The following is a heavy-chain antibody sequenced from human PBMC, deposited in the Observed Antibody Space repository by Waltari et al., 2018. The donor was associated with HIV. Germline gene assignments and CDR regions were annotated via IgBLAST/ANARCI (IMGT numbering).Heavy chain of an antibody. D-gene: IGHD3-10*01. V-gene: IGHV3-53*01. J-gene: IGHJ5*02. CDR3: AAGVRYYDP. CDR2: SYPDDTT. Sequence: ESGGRLIQPGGSLGLSCVASNFTISDRPVTWVRQAPGGPRGWVGVSYPDDTTHYAGSVRGRFSISRVRSRTSVLLLMNGLFADDTATYYCAAGVRYYDPWGQGTRVTVSS. CDR1: NFTISDRP.